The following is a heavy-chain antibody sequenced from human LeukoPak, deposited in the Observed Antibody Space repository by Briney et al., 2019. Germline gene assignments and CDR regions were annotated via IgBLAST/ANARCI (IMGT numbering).Heavy chain of an antibody. V-gene: IGHV4-61*01. CDR1: AGSVSSGSDY. CDR2: IHYSGST. CDR3: ARVLTIFGVVTPYFDY. D-gene: IGHD3-3*01. Sequence: SETLSLTCTVSAGSVSSGSDYWSWIRQPPGKGLEWIGFIHYSGSTTYSPSLKRRVSISVDTSKNQFSLKPSSVTAADTAIYYCARVLTIFGVVTPYFDYWGQGTLVTVSS. J-gene: IGHJ4*02.